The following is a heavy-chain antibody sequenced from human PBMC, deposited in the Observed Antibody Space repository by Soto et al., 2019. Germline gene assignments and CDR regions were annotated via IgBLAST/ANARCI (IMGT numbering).Heavy chain of an antibody. D-gene: IGHD6-13*01. CDR2: IFANGHT. V-gene: IGHV4-4*07. CDR3: VASLAASGLNWLDP. Sequence: SDTQSLTCRVSGGSIREQYWHWVRPTPGKGLEWIGLIFANGHTDYNPSLKSRVTMSVDASKNQFSLRLTSMTAADTAVYYCVASLAASGLNWLDPWGRGTLVTGSS. J-gene: IGHJ5*02. CDR1: GGSIREQY.